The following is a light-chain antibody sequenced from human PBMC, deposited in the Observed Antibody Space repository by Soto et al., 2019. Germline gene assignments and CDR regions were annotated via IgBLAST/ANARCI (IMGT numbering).Light chain of an antibody. CDR3: QQYGSSPLT. J-gene: IGKJ5*01. Sequence: PGERATLSCRASRTVDGNYLAWYHQKPGQAPRLLIYGASSRATGIPDRFSGSGSGTDFTLTISRLEPEDFAVYYCQQYGSSPLTFGQGTRLEI. CDR2: GAS. V-gene: IGKV3-20*01. CDR1: RTVDGNY.